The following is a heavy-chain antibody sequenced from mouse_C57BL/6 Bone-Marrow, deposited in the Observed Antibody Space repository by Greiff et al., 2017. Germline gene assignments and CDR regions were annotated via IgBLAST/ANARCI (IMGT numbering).Heavy chain of an antibody. V-gene: IGHV5-6*01. CDR1: GFTFSSYG. Sequence: EVQLVESGGDLVKPGGSLKLSCAASGFTFSSYGMSWVRQTPDKRLGWVATISSGGSYTYYPDSVKGRFTIYRDNAKNTLYLQMSSLKSEDTAMDYCAQPPLGAIDYWGQGTSVTVSS. J-gene: IGHJ4*01. D-gene: IGHD3-1*01. CDR2: ISSGGSYT. CDR3: AQPPLGAIDY.